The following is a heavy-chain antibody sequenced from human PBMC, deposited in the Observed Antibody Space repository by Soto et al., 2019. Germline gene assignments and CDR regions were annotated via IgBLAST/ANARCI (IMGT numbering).Heavy chain of an antibody. V-gene: IGHV3-23*01. CDR3: AKHIGDHIYGFDA. D-gene: IGHD2-21*01. CDR2: LSAGGETV. Sequence: GGSLRLSCTASGFTFNTYTMNWVRQAPGKGLEWVSSLSAGGETVFYGDSVKGRFTSSRDNSENTLYLQMSSLRAEDTAVYYCAKHIGDHIYGFDAWGQGTLVTVSS. CDR1: GFTFNTYT. J-gene: IGHJ3*01.